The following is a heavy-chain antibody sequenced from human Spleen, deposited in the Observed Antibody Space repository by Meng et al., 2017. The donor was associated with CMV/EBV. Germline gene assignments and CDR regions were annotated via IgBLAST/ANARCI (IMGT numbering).Heavy chain of an antibody. Sequence: SQTLSLTCTVSGASFSSNTYFFWAWFRQPPGKGLQWIGSIEFNTNTFYNPSLKSRLTISVDTSKNQFSLKVSSVTAADTAVYYCARVGMQGRAPYYFHYWGQGTLVTVSS. CDR3: ARVGMQGRAPYYFHY. CDR1: GASFSSNTYF. J-gene: IGHJ4*02. CDR2: IEFNTNT. D-gene: IGHD1-26*01. V-gene: IGHV4-39*07.